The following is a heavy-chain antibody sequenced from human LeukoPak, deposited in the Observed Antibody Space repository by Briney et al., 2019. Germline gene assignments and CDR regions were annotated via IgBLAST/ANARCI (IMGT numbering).Heavy chain of an antibody. J-gene: IGHJ4*02. Sequence: GGSLRLSCAASGFTFSSYSMNWVRQAPGKGLEWASSISSSSRYIYYADSVKGRFTISRDNAKNSLYLQMNSLRAEDTAVYYCARDGSGSYYVRYYFDYWGQGTLVTVSS. CDR1: GFTFSSYS. CDR3: ARDGSGSYYVRYYFDY. D-gene: IGHD3-10*01. CDR2: ISSSSRYI. V-gene: IGHV3-21*01.